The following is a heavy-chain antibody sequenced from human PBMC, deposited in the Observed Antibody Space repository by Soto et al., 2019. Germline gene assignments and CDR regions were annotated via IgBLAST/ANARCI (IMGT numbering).Heavy chain of an antibody. CDR3: ARSRGIQLWYPYYYGMDV. CDR1: GFTFSSYA. CDR2: ISYDGSNK. V-gene: IGHV3-30-3*01. J-gene: IGHJ6*02. D-gene: IGHD5-18*01. Sequence: GGSLRLSCAACGFTFSSYAMHWVRQAPGKGLEWVAVISYDGSNKYYADSVKGRFTISRDNSKNTLYLQMNSLRAEDTAVYYCARSRGIQLWYPYYYGMDVWGQGTTVTVSS.